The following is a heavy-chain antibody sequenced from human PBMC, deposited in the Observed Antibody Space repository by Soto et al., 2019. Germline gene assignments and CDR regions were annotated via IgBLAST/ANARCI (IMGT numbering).Heavy chain of an antibody. V-gene: IGHV3-23*01. CDR1: GFTFSDYA. CDR3: AKDRKSGSGWYWDY. CDR2: ISASGGTT. Sequence: EVQLLESGGGLVQPGGSLRLSCAASGFTFSDYAMSWVRQAPGKGLEWVSAISASGGTTHYADSVRGRFTISRDNSKNTLYLQMNSLRAEDTVVYYCAKDRKSGSGWYWDYWGQGTLVTVSS. J-gene: IGHJ4*02. D-gene: IGHD6-19*01.